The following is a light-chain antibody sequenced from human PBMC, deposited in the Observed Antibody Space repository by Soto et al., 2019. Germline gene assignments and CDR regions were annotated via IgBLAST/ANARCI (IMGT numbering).Light chain of an antibody. CDR2: GAS. V-gene: IGKV3-20*01. Sequence: EMVITQSPAPLSGSPGERATPSCRASQSVRSSLAWYQQKPGQAPRLLIYGASNRATGIPDRFSGGGSGTDFTLTISRLEPEDFAVYYCQQYGSSGTFGQGTKVDIK. CDR1: QSVRSS. J-gene: IGKJ1*01. CDR3: QQYGSSGT.